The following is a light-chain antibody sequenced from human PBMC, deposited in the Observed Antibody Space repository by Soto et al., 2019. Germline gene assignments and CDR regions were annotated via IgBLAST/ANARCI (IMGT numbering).Light chain of an antibody. CDR3: QQYGSSLPVT. J-gene: IGKJ5*01. V-gene: IGKV3-20*01. CDR2: GAS. CDR1: QSVSSSY. Sequence: EIVLTQSPGTLSLSPGERATLSCRASQSVSSSYLAWYQQKPGQAPRLLIYGASSRATGIPDRFSGSGSGTEFTLPISRLEPEDFAVYYCQQYGSSLPVTFGQGTRLEIK.